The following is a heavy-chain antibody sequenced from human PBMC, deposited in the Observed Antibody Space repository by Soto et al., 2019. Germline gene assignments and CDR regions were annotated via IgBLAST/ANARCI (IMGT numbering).Heavy chain of an antibody. Sequence: ASVKVSCKASGGTFSSYAISWVRQAPGQGLEWMGGIIPIFGTANYAQKFQGRVTITADESTSTAYMELSSLRSEDTAVYYCAREGNYYYDSSGYLDPLAQRRDAFDIWGQGTMVTVSS. CDR2: IIPIFGTA. D-gene: IGHD3-22*01. V-gene: IGHV1-69*13. CDR3: AREGNYYYDSSGYLDPLAQRRDAFDI. CDR1: GGTFSSYA. J-gene: IGHJ3*02.